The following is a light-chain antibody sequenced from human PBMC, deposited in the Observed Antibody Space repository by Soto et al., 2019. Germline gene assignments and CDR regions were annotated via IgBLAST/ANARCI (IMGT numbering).Light chain of an antibody. J-gene: IGLJ3*02. Sequence: QAVVTQEPSLTVSPGGTVTLTCGSSTGAVTSTHCPYWFQQKPGQAPRTLIFDTSNKHSWTPARFSGSLLGGKAALTLSGAQPEDEAEYYCLLSYSDLRPWVFGGGTKLTVL. CDR2: DTS. CDR3: LLSYSDLRPWV. V-gene: IGLV7-46*01. CDR1: TGAVTSTHC.